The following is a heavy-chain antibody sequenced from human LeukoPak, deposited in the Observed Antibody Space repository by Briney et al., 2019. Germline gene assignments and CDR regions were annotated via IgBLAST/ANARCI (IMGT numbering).Heavy chain of an antibody. Sequence: GGSLRLSCAASGFTFSSYEMNWVRQAPGKGLEWVSYISSSGSTIYYADSVKGRFTISRDNAKNSLYLQMNSLRAEDTAVYYCARRCSSTSCYAYYYYYSMDVWGQGTTVTVSS. CDR3: ARRCSSTSCYAYYYYYSMDV. D-gene: IGHD2-2*01. CDR1: GFTFSSYE. CDR2: ISSSGSTI. J-gene: IGHJ6*02. V-gene: IGHV3-48*03.